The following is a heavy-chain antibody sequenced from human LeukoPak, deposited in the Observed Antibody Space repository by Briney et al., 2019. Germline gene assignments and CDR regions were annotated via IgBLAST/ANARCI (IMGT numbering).Heavy chain of an antibody. J-gene: IGHJ6*02. Sequence: GGSLRLSCAASGFTFSSYAMSWVRQAPGKGLEWVSAISGSGGSTYYADSVKGRFTIFRDNSKNTLYLQMNSLRAEDTAVYYCAKRDQLLYDYYYYYGMDVWGQGTTVTVSS. CDR1: GFTFSSYA. V-gene: IGHV3-23*01. D-gene: IGHD2-2*02. CDR3: AKRDQLLYDYYYYYGMDV. CDR2: ISGSGGST.